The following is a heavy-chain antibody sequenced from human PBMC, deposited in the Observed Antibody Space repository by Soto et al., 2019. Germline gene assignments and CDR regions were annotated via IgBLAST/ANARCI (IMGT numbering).Heavy chain of an antibody. D-gene: IGHD3-3*01. CDR3: ARAHHYDFWSGYLGLDY. CDR2: IIPILGIA. Sequence: GASVKVSCKASGGAFSSYTISWVRQAPGQGLEWMGRIIPILGIANYAQKFQGRVTITADESTSTAYMELSSLRSEDTAVYYFARAHHYDFWSGYLGLDYWGQGTLVTVSS. V-gene: IGHV1-69*02. J-gene: IGHJ4*02. CDR1: GGAFSSYT.